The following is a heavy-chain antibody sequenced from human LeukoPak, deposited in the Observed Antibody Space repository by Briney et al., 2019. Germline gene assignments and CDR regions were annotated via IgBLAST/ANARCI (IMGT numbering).Heavy chain of an antibody. CDR3: ARVFRGETTSAGPLVFDY. Sequence: SETLSLTCSVSGGSITGYYSSWIRQSPGKGLEWIGCAHSSGNTNYDSSLESRVTISVDTSKSQFSLRLKSVTAADTAVYYCARVFRGETTSAGPLVFDYWGQGILVTVSS. J-gene: IGHJ4*02. V-gene: IGHV4-59*01. CDR2: AHSSGNT. CDR1: GGSITGYY. D-gene: IGHD2-21*01.